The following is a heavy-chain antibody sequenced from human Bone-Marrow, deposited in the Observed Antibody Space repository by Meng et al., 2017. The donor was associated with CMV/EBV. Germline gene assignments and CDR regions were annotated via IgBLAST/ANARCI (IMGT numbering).Heavy chain of an antibody. CDR1: GGSFSGYY. D-gene: IGHD1-26*01. V-gene: IGHV4-34*01. J-gene: IGHJ4*02. CDR2: INHSGST. CDR3: ARDYSGSYLLDY. Sequence: SETLSLTCAVYGGSFSGYYWSWIRQPPGKGLEWIGEINHSGSTNYNPSLKSRVTISVDTSKNQFSLKLSPVTAADTAVYYCARDYSGSYLLDYWGQGTLVTVSS.